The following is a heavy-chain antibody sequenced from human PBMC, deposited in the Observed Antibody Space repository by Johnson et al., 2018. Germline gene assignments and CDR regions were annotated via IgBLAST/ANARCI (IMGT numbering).Heavy chain of an antibody. D-gene: IGHD3-22*01. CDR1: HSTSVVMP. CDR2: INSAGDT. J-gene: IGHJ1*01. V-gene: IGHV3-13*04. Sequence: VQLVESGGVLVQPGGSLSLSYQPLHSTSVVMPCTGSAKVQDKVWKGLECVSTINSAGDTYCLGSVKCRFTISRENAKNTLNLQMNSLRAEDTAVYYCAKDRAYYYDSSGYYNAEYFQHWGQGTLVTVSS. CDR3: AKDRAYYYDSSGYYNAEYFQH.